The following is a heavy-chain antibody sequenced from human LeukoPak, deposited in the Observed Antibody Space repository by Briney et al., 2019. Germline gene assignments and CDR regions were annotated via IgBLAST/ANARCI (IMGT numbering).Heavy chain of an antibody. Sequence: PGGSLRLSCVASGFTFSEYYTSWIRQAPGKGLEGVSYISSSGNTIHYADSVKGRFTISRDNAKNSLYLQMSSLRAEDTAVYYCAGSIAAAYFDYWGQGTLVTVSS. V-gene: IGHV3-11*01. CDR1: GFTFSEYY. CDR3: AGSIAAAYFDY. CDR2: ISSSGNTI. D-gene: IGHD6-13*01. J-gene: IGHJ4*02.